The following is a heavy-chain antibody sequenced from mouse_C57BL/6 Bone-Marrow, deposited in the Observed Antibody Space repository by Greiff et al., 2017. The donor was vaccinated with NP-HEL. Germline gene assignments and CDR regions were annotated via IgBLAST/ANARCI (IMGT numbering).Heavy chain of an antibody. CDR3: TRDITTVVEGGYFDY. D-gene: IGHD1-1*01. V-gene: IGHV5-9-1*02. CDR1: GFTFSSYA. J-gene: IGHJ2*01. CDR2: ISSGGDYI. Sequence: EVMLVESGEGLVKPGGSLKLSCAASGFTFSSYAMSWVRQTPEKRLEWVAYISSGGDYIYYADTVKGRFTISRDNARNTLYLQMSSLKSEDTAMYYCTRDITTVVEGGYFDYWGQGTTLTVSS.